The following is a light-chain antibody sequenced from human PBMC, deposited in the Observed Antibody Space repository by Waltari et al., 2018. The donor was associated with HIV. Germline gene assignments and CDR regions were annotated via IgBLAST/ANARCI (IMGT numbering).Light chain of an antibody. J-gene: IGLJ2*01. Sequence: SYELTQPPSVPVTPGQTASITCSGNKMGDTSACGYLQRPGQSPVLGIYQDTKRPSGIPELFSGSNSGNTATLTSRGTQTMDEADYYGQVCDSTTALGFGGGTKLTVL. CDR2: QDT. V-gene: IGLV3-1*01. CDR3: QVCDSTTALG. CDR1: KMGDTS.